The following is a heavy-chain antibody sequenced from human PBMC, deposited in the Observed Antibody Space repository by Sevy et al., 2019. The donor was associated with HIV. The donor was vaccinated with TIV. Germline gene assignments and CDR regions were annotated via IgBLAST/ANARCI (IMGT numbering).Heavy chain of an antibody. Sequence: GGSLRLSCAASGFIFSSYGMHWVRQAPGKGLEWVAVISSDGSDRDYADSVKGRFTISRDNSKDTLDLQMNSLRADDTAVYYCANSWGRYDGSSWIYYYYDMDVWGQGTKVTISS. CDR1: GFIFSSYG. J-gene: IGHJ6*02. CDR2: ISSDGSDR. D-gene: IGHD6-13*01. V-gene: IGHV3-30*18. CDR3: ANSWGRYDGSSWIYYYYDMDV.